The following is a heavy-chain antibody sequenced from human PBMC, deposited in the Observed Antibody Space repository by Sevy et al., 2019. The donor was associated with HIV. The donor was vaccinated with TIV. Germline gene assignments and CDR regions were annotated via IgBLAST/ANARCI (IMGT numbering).Heavy chain of an antibody. CDR1: GFTFSSYA. J-gene: IGHJ4*02. Sequence: GGSLRLSCAASGFTFSSYAVSWVRQAPGKGLEWVSAISGSGGSTYYADSVKGRFTISRDNSKNTLYLQMNSLRAEDTAVYYCAKDGQPYYDILTGYYKTQRYYFDYWGQGTLVTVSS. V-gene: IGHV3-23*01. D-gene: IGHD3-9*01. CDR2: ISGSGGST. CDR3: AKDGQPYYDILTGYYKTQRYYFDY.